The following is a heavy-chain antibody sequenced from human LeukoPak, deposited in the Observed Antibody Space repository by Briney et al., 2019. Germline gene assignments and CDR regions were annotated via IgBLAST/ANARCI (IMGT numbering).Heavy chain of an antibody. J-gene: IGHJ3*02. D-gene: IGHD2-15*01. V-gene: IGHV4-30-4*01. CDR2: IYYSGST. CDR1: GGSISSGDYY. CDR3: ASVVVVAATYDAFDI. Sequence: PSETLSLTCTVSGGSISSGDYYWSWIRQPPGKGLEWIGYIYYSGSTYYNPSLKSRVTISVDTSKNQFSLKLSSVTAAGTAVYYCASVVVVAATYDAFDIWGQGTMVTVSS.